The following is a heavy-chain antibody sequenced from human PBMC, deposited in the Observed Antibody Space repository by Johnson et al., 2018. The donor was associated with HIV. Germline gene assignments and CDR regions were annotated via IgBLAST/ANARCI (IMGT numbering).Heavy chain of an antibody. CDR2: INRDGSEK. J-gene: IGHJ3*02. V-gene: IGHV3-7*05. CDR1: GFSFSSYW. Sequence: VQLVESGGGLVQPGGSLILSCAASGFSFSSYWMSWVRQAPGKGLAWVANINRDGSEKYYVDSVKGRFTISRDNTNNSLYLQMNSLRAEDTAVYYCARFGDMATSFHGFDIWGQGTMVTVSS. D-gene: IGHD5-24*01. CDR3: ARFGDMATSFHGFDI.